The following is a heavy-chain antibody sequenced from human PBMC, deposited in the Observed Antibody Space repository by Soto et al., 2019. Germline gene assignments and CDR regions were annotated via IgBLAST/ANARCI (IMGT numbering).Heavy chain of an antibody. CDR2: IYSGGST. Sequence: EVQLVESGGGLIQPGGSLRLSCAASGFTVSSNYMSLVRQAPGKGLEWVSVIYSGGSTYYADSVKGRFTISRDNSKNTLYLQMNSLRAEDTAVYYCARLAARYYYGMDVWGQGTTVTVSS. CDR1: GFTVSSNY. V-gene: IGHV3-53*01. CDR3: ARLAARYYYGMDV. J-gene: IGHJ6*02. D-gene: IGHD6-6*01.